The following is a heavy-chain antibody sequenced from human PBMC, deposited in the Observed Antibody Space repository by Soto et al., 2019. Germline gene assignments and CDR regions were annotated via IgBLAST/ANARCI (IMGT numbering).Heavy chain of an antibody. CDR3: AHRSGGVVPAARIFDY. CDR1: GFSLSTSGVG. V-gene: IGHV2-5*02. CDR2: IYWEDDK. D-gene: IGHD2-2*01. Sequence: QITLKESGPTLVKPTQTLTLTCTFSGFSLSTSGVGVGWIRQPPGKALEWLALIYWEDDKRYSPSLKSRLTITKNTSKNQVVLTMTNMDPVDTATDCCAHRSGGVVPAARIFDYWGKGTLVNVSS. J-gene: IGHJ4*02.